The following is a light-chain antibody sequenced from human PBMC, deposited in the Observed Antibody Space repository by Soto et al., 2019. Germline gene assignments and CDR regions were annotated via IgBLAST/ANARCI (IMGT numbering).Light chain of an antibody. Sequence: EIVMTQSPATLSVSPGERATLSCRASQSVSSNLAWYQQKPGQAPRLLIYGASTRATGIPARFSGSGSGTEFPLTISSLQSEDFAVDYCQHYNNWPVTFGQGTKVEIK. CDR3: QHYNNWPVT. CDR2: GAS. V-gene: IGKV3-15*01. J-gene: IGKJ1*01. CDR1: QSVSSN.